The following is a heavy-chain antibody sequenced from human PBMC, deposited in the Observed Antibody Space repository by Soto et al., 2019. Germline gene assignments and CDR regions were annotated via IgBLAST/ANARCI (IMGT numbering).Heavy chain of an antibody. D-gene: IGHD1-26*01. V-gene: IGHV3-23*01. CDR2: ISGSGGST. CDR1: GFTFSSYV. CDR3: SGLRRWVGATSDRAFDI. Sequence: EAQLLESGGDLVQPGGSLRLSCEASGFTFSSYVMSWVRQAPGKGLEWVSAISGSGGSTYYADSVKGRFTISRDNSKNTVFLQMNSLGADDTALYYCSGLRRWVGATSDRAFDIWGQGTLVTVSS. J-gene: IGHJ3*02.